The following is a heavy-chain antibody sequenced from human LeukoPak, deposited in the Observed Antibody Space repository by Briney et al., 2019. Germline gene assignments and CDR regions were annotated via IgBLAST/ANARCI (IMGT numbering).Heavy chain of an antibody. CDR1: GFTVSRNY. CDR3: ARRPDSGSYYVDY. V-gene: IGHV3-53*01. CDR2: LYSDGST. D-gene: IGHD1-26*01. Sequence: PGGSLRLSCAASGFTVSRNYMSWVRQAPGKGLEWVSVLYSDGSTYHADSVKGRFTISRDNSKNTLYLQMNRLRAEDTAVYYCARRPDSGSYYVDYWGQGTLVTVSS. J-gene: IGHJ4*02.